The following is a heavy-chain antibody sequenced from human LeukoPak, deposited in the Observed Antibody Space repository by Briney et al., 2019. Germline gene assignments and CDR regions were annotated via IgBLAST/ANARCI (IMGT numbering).Heavy chain of an antibody. D-gene: IGHD5-12*01. CDR1: GDSTRSGTYY. V-gene: IGHV4-61*02. Sequence: SETLSLTCSVSGDSTRSGTYYWSWIRQPAGKGLEWIGRIYTSGSTNYNPSLKSRVTISVDTSKNQFSLKLTSVTAADTAVYYCARGGGATRIDYWGQGTLVTVSS. CDR2: IYTSGST. J-gene: IGHJ4*02. CDR3: ARGGGATRIDY.